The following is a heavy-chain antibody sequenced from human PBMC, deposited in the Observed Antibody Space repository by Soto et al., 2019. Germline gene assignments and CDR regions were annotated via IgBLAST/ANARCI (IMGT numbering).Heavy chain of an antibody. CDR3: ASGRYGDS. D-gene: IGHD1-26*01. V-gene: IGHV1-18*01. CDR1: GYTFTSYG. J-gene: IGHJ4*02. CDR2: ISAHNGNT. Sequence: QVHLVQSGAEVKKPGASVKVSCKASGYTFTSYGITWVRQAPGQGLEWMGWISAHNGNTDYAQKLQGRVIVTRDTSTSTAYMELRSRISDDPDVYYCASGRYGDSWGQGALVTVSS.